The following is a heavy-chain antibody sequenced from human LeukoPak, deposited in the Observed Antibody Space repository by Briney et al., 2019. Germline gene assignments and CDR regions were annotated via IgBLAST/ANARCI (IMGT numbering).Heavy chain of an antibody. D-gene: IGHD6-13*01. CDR2: IYPGDSDT. CDR1: GYSFTSYW. CDR3: ATHEYSSSWSDAFDI. Sequence: GESLKISCKGSGYSFTSYWIGWVRQMPGKGLEWMGIIYPGDSDTRYSPSFQGQVTISADKSISTAYLQWSSPKASDTAMYYCATHEYSSSWSDAFDIWGQGTMVTVSS. J-gene: IGHJ3*02. V-gene: IGHV5-51*01.